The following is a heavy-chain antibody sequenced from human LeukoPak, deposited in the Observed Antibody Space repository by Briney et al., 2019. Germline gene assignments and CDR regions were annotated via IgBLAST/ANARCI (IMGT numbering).Heavy chain of an antibody. CDR1: GYTFTSYD. CDR3: ARDPHYYDSSGYTDY. Sequence: ASVKVSCKASGYTFTSYDINWVRQATGQGLEWMGWISAYNGNTNYAQKLQGRVTMTTDTSTSTAYMELRSLRSDDTAVYYCARDPHYYDSSGYTDYWGQGTLVTVSS. D-gene: IGHD3-22*01. V-gene: IGHV1-18*04. CDR2: ISAYNGNT. J-gene: IGHJ4*02.